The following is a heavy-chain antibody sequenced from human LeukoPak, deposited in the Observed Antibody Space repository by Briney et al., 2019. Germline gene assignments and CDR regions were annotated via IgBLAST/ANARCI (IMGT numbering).Heavy chain of an antibody. D-gene: IGHD6-19*01. CDR2: INPNSGGT. CDR1: GYTFTGYY. V-gene: IGHV1-2*02. Sequence: ASVKVSCKASGYTFTGYYMHWVRQAPGQGLEWMGWINPNSGGTNYAQKFQGRVTMTRDTFISTAYMELSRLRSDDTAVYYCARDLRWLVLEFAFDIWGQGTMVTVSS. CDR3: ARDLRWLVLEFAFDI. J-gene: IGHJ3*02.